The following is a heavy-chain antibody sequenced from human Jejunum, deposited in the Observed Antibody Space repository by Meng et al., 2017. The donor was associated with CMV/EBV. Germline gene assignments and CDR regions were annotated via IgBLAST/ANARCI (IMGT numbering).Heavy chain of an antibody. CDR2: VCGSGDCP. D-gene: IGHD2-8*02. Sequence: SYTMSWVRQALGRGLGGISGVCGSGDCPYYADSVKGRFSIFRDNSKNTMYLQMNSLRAEDTAIYFCAKDLGYCTGAACPTYGDFDSWGQGALVTVSS. CDR1: SYT. V-gene: IGHV3-23*01. J-gene: IGHJ4*02. CDR3: AKDLGYCTGAACPTYGDFDS.